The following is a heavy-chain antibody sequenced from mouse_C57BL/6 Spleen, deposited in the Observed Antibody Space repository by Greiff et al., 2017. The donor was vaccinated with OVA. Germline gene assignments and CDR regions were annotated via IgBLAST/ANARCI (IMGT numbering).Heavy chain of an antibody. Sequence: EVMLVESGGGLVKPGGSLKLSCAASGFTFSDYGMHWVRQAPEKGLEWVAYISSGSSTIYYADTVKGRFTISRDNAKNTLFLQMTSLRSEDTAMYYCARGGKVYFDYWGQGTTLTVSS. CDR1: GFTFSDYG. CDR3: ARGGKVYFDY. CDR2: ISSGSSTI. J-gene: IGHJ2*01. V-gene: IGHV5-17*01.